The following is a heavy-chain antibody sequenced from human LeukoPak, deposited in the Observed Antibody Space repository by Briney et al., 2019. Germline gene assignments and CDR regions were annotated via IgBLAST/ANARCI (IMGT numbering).Heavy chain of an antibody. Sequence: GGSLRLSCAASGFIINNNYMSWVRQAPGKGLEWVSVIYSGGTTFYGDSVKGRFTISRDNSRNTLYLQMNNLRVEDTAVYYCARGRFSSGYYFPVDYWGQGTLVTVSS. CDR3: ARGRFSSGYYFPVDY. J-gene: IGHJ4*02. CDR1: GFIINNNY. CDR2: IYSGGTT. V-gene: IGHV3-66*01. D-gene: IGHD3-3*01.